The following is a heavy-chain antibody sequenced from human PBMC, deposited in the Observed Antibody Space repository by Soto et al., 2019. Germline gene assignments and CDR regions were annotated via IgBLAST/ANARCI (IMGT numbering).Heavy chain of an antibody. CDR1: GFTFSSYA. Sequence: GGSLRLSCAASGFTFSSYAMSWVRQSPGKGLEWVSAISGSGGSTYYADPVKGRFTISRDSSKNTLYLQMNSLRAEDTAVYYCAKDLPSDRITMIVEDRAFDIWGQGTMVTVSS. CDR2: ISGSGGST. V-gene: IGHV3-23*01. J-gene: IGHJ3*02. CDR3: AKDLPSDRITMIVEDRAFDI. D-gene: IGHD3-22*01.